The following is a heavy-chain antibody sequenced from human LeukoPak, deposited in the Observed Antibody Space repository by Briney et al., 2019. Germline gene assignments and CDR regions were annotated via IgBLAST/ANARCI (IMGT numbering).Heavy chain of an antibody. Sequence: SSETLSLTCAVSGYSISSGYYWGWIRRPPGKGLEWIGSIYHSGSTYYNPSLKSRVTISVDTSKNQFSLKLSSVTAADTAVYYCARQYCSGGSCYIGYWGQGTLVTVSS. CDR2: IYHSGST. CDR1: GYSISSGYY. V-gene: IGHV4-38-2*01. D-gene: IGHD2-15*01. J-gene: IGHJ4*02. CDR3: ARQYCSGGSCYIGY.